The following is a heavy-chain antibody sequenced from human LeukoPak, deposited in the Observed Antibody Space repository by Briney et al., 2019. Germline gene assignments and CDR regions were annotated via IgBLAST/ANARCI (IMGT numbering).Heavy chain of an antibody. J-gene: IGHJ6*03. CDR3: AREGQYSSGWYGEYYYYYYMDV. CDR1: GGSISSGSYY. D-gene: IGHD6-19*01. CDR2: IYTSGST. V-gene: IGHV4-61*02. Sequence: SETLSLTCTVSGGSISSGSYYWSWIRQPAGKGLEWIGRIYTSGSTNYNPSLKSRVTISVDTSKNQFSLKLSSVTAADTAVYYCAREGQYSSGWYGEYYYYYYMDVWGKGTTVTISS.